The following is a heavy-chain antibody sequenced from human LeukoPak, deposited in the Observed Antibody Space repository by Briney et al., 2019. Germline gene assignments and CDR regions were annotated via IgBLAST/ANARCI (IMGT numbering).Heavy chain of an antibody. CDR1: GFTFSSYG. V-gene: IGHV3-30*18. D-gene: IGHD3-22*01. CDR3: AKELGFDYYDSSGLPRY. J-gene: IGHJ4*02. Sequence: GGSLRLSCAASGFTFSSYGMHWVRQAPGKGLEWVAVISYDGSNKYYADSVKGRFTISRDNSKNTLYLQMNSLRAEDTAVYYCAKELGFDYYDSSGLPRYWGQGTLVTVSS. CDR2: ISYDGSNK.